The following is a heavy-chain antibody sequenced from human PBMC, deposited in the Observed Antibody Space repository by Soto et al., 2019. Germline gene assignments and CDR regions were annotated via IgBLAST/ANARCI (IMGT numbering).Heavy chain of an antibody. CDR2: INHSGST. CDR3: ARGGGAYSGYTDY. J-gene: IGHJ4*02. CDR1: GGSFSGYY. V-gene: IGHV4-34*01. D-gene: IGHD5-12*01. Sequence: QVQLQQWGAGLLKPSETLSLTCAVYGGSFSGYYWSWIRQPPAKGLEWIGEINHSGSTNYNPSLTSRLTISVDTSKSQFSLELSSVTAADTAVYYCARGGGAYSGYTDYWGQGTLVTVSS.